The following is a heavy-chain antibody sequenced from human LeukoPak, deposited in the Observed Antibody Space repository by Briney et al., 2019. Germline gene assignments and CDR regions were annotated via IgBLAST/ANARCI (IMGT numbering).Heavy chain of an antibody. Sequence: SETLSLTCTVSGGSISSGGYYWSWIRQHPGKGLEWIGYIYYSGSTYYNPSLKSRVTVSVDTSKNQFSLKLSSVTAADTAVYYCARAPEVLLAGFDYWGQGTLVTVSS. CDR2: IYYSGST. V-gene: IGHV4-31*03. CDR3: ARAPEVLLAGFDY. CDR1: GGSISSGGYY. J-gene: IGHJ4*02. D-gene: IGHD2-15*01.